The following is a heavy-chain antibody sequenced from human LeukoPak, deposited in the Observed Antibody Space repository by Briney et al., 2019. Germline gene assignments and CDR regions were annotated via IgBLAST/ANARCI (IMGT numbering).Heavy chain of an antibody. CDR2: INHSGST. CDR3: ARGWITMVRGVGY. V-gene: IGHV4-39*07. D-gene: IGHD3-10*01. J-gene: IGHJ4*02. CDR1: GGSISSSSYY. Sequence: SETLPLTCTVSGGSISSSSYYWGWIRQPPGKGLEWIGEINHSGSTNYNPSLKSRVTISVDTSKSQFSLKLYSVTAADTAVYYCARGWITMVRGVGYWGQGTLVTVSS.